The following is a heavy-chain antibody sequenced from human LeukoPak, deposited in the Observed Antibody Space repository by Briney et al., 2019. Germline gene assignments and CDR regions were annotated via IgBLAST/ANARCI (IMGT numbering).Heavy chain of an antibody. J-gene: IGHJ4*02. D-gene: IGHD5-18*01. V-gene: IGHV3-23*01. Sequence: PGGSLRLSCAASGFTFSSYAMSWVRQAPGKGLEWVSAISGSGGSTYYADSVKGRFTISRDNSKNTLYLQMDSLRAEDTAVYYCAKDVKGGYSYGYGDYWGQGTLVTVSS. CDR2: ISGSGGST. CDR3: AKDVKGGYSYGYGDY. CDR1: GFTFSSYA.